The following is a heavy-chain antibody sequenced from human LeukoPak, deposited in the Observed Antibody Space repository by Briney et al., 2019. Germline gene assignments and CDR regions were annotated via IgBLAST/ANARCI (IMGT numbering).Heavy chain of an antibody. V-gene: IGHV1-46*01. Sequence: ASVKVSCKASGYTFTIYYMHWVRQAPGQGLEWMGIINPSGGSTSYAQKFQGRVTMTRDTSTSTVYMELSSLRSEDTAVYYCARGIATYYYDSSGYRYFQHWGQGTLVTVSS. CDR3: ARGIATYYYDSSGYRYFQH. J-gene: IGHJ1*01. CDR1: GYTFTIYY. CDR2: INPSGGST. D-gene: IGHD3-22*01.